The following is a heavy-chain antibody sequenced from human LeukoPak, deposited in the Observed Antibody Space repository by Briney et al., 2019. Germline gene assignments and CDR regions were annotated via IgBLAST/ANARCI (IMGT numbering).Heavy chain of an antibody. Sequence: SGGSLRLSCAASGFTFISYWMHWVRQAPGKGLVWVSRINSDGSSTSYADSVKGRFTISRDNSKNTLYLQMNSLRAEDTAVYYCAREVSSSWSQDFDYWGQGTLVTVSS. CDR3: AREVSSSWSQDFDY. V-gene: IGHV3-74*01. CDR2: INSDGSST. J-gene: IGHJ4*02. D-gene: IGHD6-13*01. CDR1: GFTFISYW.